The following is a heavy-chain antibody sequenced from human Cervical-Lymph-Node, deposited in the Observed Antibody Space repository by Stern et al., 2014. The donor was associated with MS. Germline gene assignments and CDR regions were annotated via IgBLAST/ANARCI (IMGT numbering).Heavy chain of an antibody. CDR1: GDSISSYTHY. CDR2: VYYSGAT. Sequence: VQLVESGPGLVKPSETLSLNCAVSGDSISSYTHYWALIRQPPGKGLEWIGSVYYSGATYYNPSLKSPVTISVDTSKNHFSRGLTSVTAADTAVYYCAKHACTGAACPFDLWGQGTLVTVSS. J-gene: IGHJ4*02. D-gene: IGHD2-8*02. V-gene: IGHV4-39*01. CDR3: AKHACTGAACPFDL.